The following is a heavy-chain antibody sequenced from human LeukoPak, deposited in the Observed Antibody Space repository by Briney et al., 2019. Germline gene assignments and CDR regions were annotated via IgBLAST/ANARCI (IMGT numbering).Heavy chain of an antibody. CDR1: GFTVINNY. J-gene: IGHJ2*01. CDR2: IYTGGST. Sequence: RGGSLRLSCAASGFTVINNYISWVRQAPGKGLEWVSIIYTGGSTNYADSAQGRFIMSRDTSKNTLYLQLNSLRVEDTAVYYCAKDEGGGTLDLWGRGTLVTVPS. CDR3: AKDEGGGTLDL. V-gene: IGHV3-66*01. D-gene: IGHD1-1*01.